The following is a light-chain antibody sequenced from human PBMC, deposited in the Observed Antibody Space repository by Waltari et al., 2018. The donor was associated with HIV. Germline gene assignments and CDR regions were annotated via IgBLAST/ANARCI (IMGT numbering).Light chain of an antibody. Sequence: QSVLTQPPSASGTPGQGVTISCSGSSSNIGSNYVYWYQQLPGTAPKLLTYRNNQRPSGVPDRFSGSKSGTSASLAISGLRSEDESDYHCAAWDDTVSGWVFGGGTKLTVL. J-gene: IGLJ3*02. CDR3: AAWDDTVSGWV. CDR1: SSNIGSNY. CDR2: RNN. V-gene: IGLV1-47*01.